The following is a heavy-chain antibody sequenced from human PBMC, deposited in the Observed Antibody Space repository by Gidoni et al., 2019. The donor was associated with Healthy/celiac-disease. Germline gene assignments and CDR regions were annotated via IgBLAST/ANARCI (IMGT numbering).Heavy chain of an antibody. D-gene: IGHD1-26*01. CDR3: AKYSSIVGATKGYYYYMDV. Sequence: EVQLLESGGGLVQPGGSLRLSCAASGFTFSSYAMSWVRQAPGKGLEWVSAISGSGGSTYYADSVKGRFTISRDNSKNTLYLQMNSLRAEDTAVYYCAKYSSIVGATKGYYYYMDVWGKGTTVTVSS. J-gene: IGHJ6*03. CDR1: GFTFSSYA. V-gene: IGHV3-23*01. CDR2: ISGSGGST.